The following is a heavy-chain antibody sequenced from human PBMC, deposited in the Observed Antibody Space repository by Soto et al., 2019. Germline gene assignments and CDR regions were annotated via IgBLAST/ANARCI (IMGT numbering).Heavy chain of an antibody. CDR3: ARVRRVGYCSGGSCHAKGNYYMDV. J-gene: IGHJ6*03. D-gene: IGHD2-15*01. CDR1: SLSFSGYY. CDR2: INHSGST. V-gene: IGHV4-34*01. Sequence: SETLSLTCAFDSLSFSGYYWSWMCKTTGRGLEWIGEINHSGSTNYNPSLKSRVTISVDTSKNQFSLKLSSVTAVDTAVYYCARVRRVGYCSGGSCHAKGNYYMDVWGKGTTVT.